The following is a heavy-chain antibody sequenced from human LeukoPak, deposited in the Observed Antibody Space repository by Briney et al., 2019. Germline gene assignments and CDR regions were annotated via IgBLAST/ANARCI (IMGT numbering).Heavy chain of an antibody. CDR3: ARDRGGKYVVY. CDR2: INPNNGGT. V-gene: IGHV1-2*02. Sequence: ASVKVSCKAPGYTFTDYYMHWVRQAPGQGLEWMGWINPNNGGTYYSQKFQGRVTMTRDTSITSAYMELTRLRSDDTAVYYCARDRGGKYVVYWGQGTLVTVSS. D-gene: IGHD1-26*01. J-gene: IGHJ4*02. CDR1: GYTFTDYY.